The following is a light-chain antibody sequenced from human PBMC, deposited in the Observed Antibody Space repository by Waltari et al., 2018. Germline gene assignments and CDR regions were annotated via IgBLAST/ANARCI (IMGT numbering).Light chain of an antibody. J-gene: IGLJ3*02. V-gene: IGLV2-14*03. CDR1: SSDGGGYNY. Sequence: QSALTQPASVSGSPGQSITIPCTGTSSDGGGYNYVSWYQQHPGKAPKLMIYDVSNRPSGVSNRFSGSKSGNTASLTISGLQAEDEADYYCSSYTSSSTLWVFSGGTKLTVL. CDR3: SSYTSSSTLWV. CDR2: DVS.